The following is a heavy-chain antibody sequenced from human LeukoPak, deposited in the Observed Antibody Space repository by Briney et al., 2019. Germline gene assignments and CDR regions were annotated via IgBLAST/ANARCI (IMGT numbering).Heavy chain of an antibody. CDR1: GGTFTSYA. Sequence: SVKVSCKASGGTFTSYAISWVRQAPGQGLEWMGGIIPIFGTANYAQKFQGRVTITADASTSTAYMELSSLRSEDTAVYYCARDYVGGSGGSCYFGLYYYYYYGMDVWGQGATVTVSS. CDR3: ARDYVGGSGGSCYFGLYYYYYYGMDV. CDR2: IIPIFGTA. J-gene: IGHJ6*02. V-gene: IGHV1-69*13. D-gene: IGHD2-15*01.